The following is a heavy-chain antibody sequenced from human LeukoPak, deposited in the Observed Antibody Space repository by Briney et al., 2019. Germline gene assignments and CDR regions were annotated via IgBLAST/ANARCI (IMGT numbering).Heavy chain of an antibody. J-gene: IGHJ3*02. CDR2: INGDGSTS. CDR1: GFTFYSYW. V-gene: IGHV3-74*01. D-gene: IGHD2-2*01. CDR3: AKTLLIVVVPAAQEGVSAFDI. Sequence: PGGSLRLSCAASGFTFYSYWMHWVRQAPGKGLEWVSCINGDGSTSNYADSVKGRFTISRDNSKNTLYLQMNSLRAEDTAVYYCAKTLLIVVVPAAQEGVSAFDIWGQGTMVTVSS.